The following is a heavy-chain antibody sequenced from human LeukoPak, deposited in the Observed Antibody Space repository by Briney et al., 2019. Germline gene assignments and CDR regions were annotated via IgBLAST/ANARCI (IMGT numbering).Heavy chain of an antibody. CDR3: AREGNGDSSGYRDAFDI. Sequence: ASVKVSCKASGYTFTSYYMHWVRQAPGQGLEWMGIINPSGGSTSYAQKFQGRVTMTRDTSTSTVYMELSSLRSEDTAVYYCAREGNGDSSGYRDAFDIWGQGTMVTVSS. D-gene: IGHD3-22*01. CDR2: INPSGGST. CDR1: GYTFTSYY. J-gene: IGHJ3*02. V-gene: IGHV1-46*01.